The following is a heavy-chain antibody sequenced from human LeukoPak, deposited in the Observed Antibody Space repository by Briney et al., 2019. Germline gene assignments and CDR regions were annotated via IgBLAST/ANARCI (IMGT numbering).Heavy chain of an antibody. J-gene: IGHJ5*02. D-gene: IGHD6-13*01. CDR3: ASAAAGTHRNWFDP. V-gene: IGHV3-21*01. CDR2: VSSSSYI. Sequence: GGSLRLSCAASGFTFSSYSMNWVRQAPGKGLEWVSSVSSSSYIYYADSVKGRFTISRDNAKNSLYLQMNSLRAEDTAVYYCASAAAGTHRNWFDPWGQGTLVTVSS. CDR1: GFTFSSYS.